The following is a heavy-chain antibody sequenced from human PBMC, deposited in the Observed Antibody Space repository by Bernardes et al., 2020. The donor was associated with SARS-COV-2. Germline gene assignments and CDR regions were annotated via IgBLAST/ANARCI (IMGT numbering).Heavy chain of an antibody. CDR1: GFTFSSYW. D-gene: IGHD5-12*01. CDR2: IKQDGSEK. V-gene: IGHV3-7*01. Sequence: GGSLRLSCAASGFTFSSYWMSWVRQAPGKGLEWVANIKQDGSEKYYVDSVKGRFTISRDNAKNSLYLQMNSLRAEDTAVYYCARDILGYSGYGDYYYYYGMNVWGQGTTVTVSS. J-gene: IGHJ6*02. CDR3: ARDILGYSGYGDYYYYYGMNV.